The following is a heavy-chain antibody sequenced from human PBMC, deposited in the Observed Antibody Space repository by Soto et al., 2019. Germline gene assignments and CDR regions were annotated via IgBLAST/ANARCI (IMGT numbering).Heavy chain of an antibody. Sequence: PVGSLRLSCAASGFTFSNAWMSWVRQAPGKGLEWVGRIKSKTDGGTTDYAAPVKGRFTISRDDSKNTLYLQMNSLKTEDTAVYYCTTDLYCSSTSCIGMDVWGQGTTVTVSS. CDR1: GFTFSNAW. V-gene: IGHV3-15*01. J-gene: IGHJ6*02. CDR2: IKSKTDGGTT. CDR3: TTDLYCSSTSCIGMDV. D-gene: IGHD2-2*01.